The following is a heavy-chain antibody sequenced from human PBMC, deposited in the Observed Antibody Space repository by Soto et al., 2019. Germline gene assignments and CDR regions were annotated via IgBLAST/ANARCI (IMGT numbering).Heavy chain of an antibody. V-gene: IGHV4-39*02. D-gene: IGHD3-22*01. Sequence: SETLSLTCTVSGGFISDDTYYWGWIRQPPGKGLEWIGSIYYSGTSSYNPSLKSRVTMSVDTSKNQFSLKLSSVTAADTAVYYCARDNVDSSGYYAQLDYWGQGTLVTVSS. CDR1: GGFISDDTYY. J-gene: IGHJ4*02. CDR3: ARDNVDSSGYYAQLDY. CDR2: IYYSGTS.